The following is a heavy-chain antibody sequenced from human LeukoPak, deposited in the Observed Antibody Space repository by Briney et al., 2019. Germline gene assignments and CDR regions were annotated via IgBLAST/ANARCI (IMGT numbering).Heavy chain of an antibody. Sequence: SETLSLTCSVSGGSISSNYWNWIRQPAGKGLEWIGRIYTSGTTTYNPSLKSRVIMSVDTSKNQFSLKLSSATAADTAVYYCARASSGTYYYFDYWGQGNLVTVSS. J-gene: IGHJ4*02. CDR3: ARASSGTYYYFDY. D-gene: IGHD1-26*01. V-gene: IGHV4-4*07. CDR2: IYTSGTT. CDR1: GGSISSNY.